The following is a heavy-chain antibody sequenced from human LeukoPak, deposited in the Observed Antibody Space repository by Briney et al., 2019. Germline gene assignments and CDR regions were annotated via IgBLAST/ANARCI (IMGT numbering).Heavy chain of an antibody. CDR2: INHSGST. Sequence: SETLSLTCAVYGGSFSGYYWSWIRQPPGKGLEWIGEINHSGSTNYNPSLKSRVTISVDTSKNQFSLKLSSVTAADTAVYYCARYDTSGVYYFDYWGQGTLVTVSS. J-gene: IGHJ4*02. D-gene: IGHD3-22*01. V-gene: IGHV4-34*01. CDR3: ARYDTSGVYYFDY. CDR1: GGSFSGYY.